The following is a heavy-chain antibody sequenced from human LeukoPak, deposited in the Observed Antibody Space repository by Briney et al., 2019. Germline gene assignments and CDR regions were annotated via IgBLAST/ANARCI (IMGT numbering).Heavy chain of an antibody. CDR1: GFSFRSHW. J-gene: IGHJ4*02. V-gene: IGHV3-30*02. CDR3: AKSAGIVFDY. CDR2: IRYDGSNK. D-gene: IGHD1-26*01. Sequence: GGSLRLSCAASGFSFRSHWMSWVRQAPGKGLEWVAFIRYDGSNKYYTDSVKGRFTISRDNSKNTLYLQMNSLRAEDTAVYYCAKSAGIVFDYWGQGTLVTVSS.